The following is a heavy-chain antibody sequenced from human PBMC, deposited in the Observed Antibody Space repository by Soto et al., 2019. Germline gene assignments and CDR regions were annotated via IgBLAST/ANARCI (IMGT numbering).Heavy chain of an antibody. D-gene: IGHD4-4*01. V-gene: IGHV4-30-2*01. CDR1: GGAISSGGYS. CDR3: ARGRTTVTTLDY. CDR2: IYHSGST. Sequence: TLSLTCAVSGGAISSGGYSWSWIRQPPGKGLEWVGYIYHSGSTYYNPSLKSRVTISVDRSKNQFSLKLSSVTAADTAVYYCARGRTTVTTLDYWGQGTLVTVSS. J-gene: IGHJ4*02.